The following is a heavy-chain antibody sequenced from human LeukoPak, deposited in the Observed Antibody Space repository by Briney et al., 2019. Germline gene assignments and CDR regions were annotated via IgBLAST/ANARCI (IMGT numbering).Heavy chain of an antibody. V-gene: IGHV4-39*07. Sequence: SETLSLTCTVSGGSIRSSSYYWGWIRQPPGNGLGWIGCIYYTGRTSYNPSLKSRVTISVDTSTNQFSLKLSSVTAADTAVYYCARSPYCTNGVCSTFNYFDYWGQGSLVTVSS. D-gene: IGHD2-8*01. CDR2: IYYTGRT. CDR1: GGSIRSSSYY. CDR3: ARSPYCTNGVCSTFNYFDY. J-gene: IGHJ4*02.